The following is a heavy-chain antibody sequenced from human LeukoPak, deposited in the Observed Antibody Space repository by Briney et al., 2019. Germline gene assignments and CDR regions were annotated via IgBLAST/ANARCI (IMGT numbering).Heavy chain of an antibody. CDR2: IIPIFGTA. CDR1: GGTFSSYA. D-gene: IGHD1-1*01. Sequence: SVKVSCKASGGTFSSYAISWVRQAPGQGLEWMGGIIPIFGTANYAQKFQGRVTITADESTSTAYMELSSLRSEDTAVYYCARAVAEGYTLYYYGMDVWGQGTTVTVSS. V-gene: IGHV1-69*13. J-gene: IGHJ6*02. CDR3: ARAVAEGYTLYYYGMDV.